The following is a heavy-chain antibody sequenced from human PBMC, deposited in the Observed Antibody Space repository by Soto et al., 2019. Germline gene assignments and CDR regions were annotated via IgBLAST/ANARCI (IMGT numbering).Heavy chain of an antibody. CDR3: ARVTYYDILSAQGYFDY. V-gene: IGHV1-18*01. CDR2: ISAYKGNT. CDR1: GYTFSSYG. J-gene: IGHJ4*02. D-gene: IGHD3-9*01. Sequence: QVQLVQSGAEVKKPGASVKVSCKASGYTFSSYGISWGRQAPGQGLEWMGWISAYKGNTNYAQKLQGRVTVTTDTSTSTAYMELRSLRSDDTAVYYCARVTYYDILSAQGYFDYWGQGTLVTVSS.